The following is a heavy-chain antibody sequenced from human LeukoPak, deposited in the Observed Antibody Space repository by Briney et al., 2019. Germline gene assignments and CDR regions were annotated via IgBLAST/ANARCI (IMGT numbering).Heavy chain of an antibody. V-gene: IGHV1-2*02. D-gene: IGHD2-2*01. CDR2: INPNNGDT. J-gene: IGHJ4*02. CDR3: ARVNYALDY. CDR1: GYTFTVYY. Sequence: ASVTVSCTASGYTFTVYYIHWMRQAPGQGLEWVGWINPNNGDTTYAQRFQGRVTITSDTSINTVYMELSSLTSDDTAVYYCARVNYALDYWGQGSLVIVSS.